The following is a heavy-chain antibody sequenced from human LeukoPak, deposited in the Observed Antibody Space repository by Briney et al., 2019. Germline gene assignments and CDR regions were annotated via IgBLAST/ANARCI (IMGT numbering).Heavy chain of an antibody. CDR3: ARDRADNFDSSGYYPDGLDI. CDR2: ITPYSGGT. Sequence: ASVKVPCKPSGYTFSAFYIHWVRQAPGQGLEWMGWITPYSGGTNYAQRFQDRVTMTWDTSIGTANMELSGLKSGDTAVYYCARDRADNFDSSGYYPDGLDIWGQGTMVTVS. CDR1: GYTFSAFY. D-gene: IGHD3-22*01. V-gene: IGHV1-2*02. J-gene: IGHJ3*02.